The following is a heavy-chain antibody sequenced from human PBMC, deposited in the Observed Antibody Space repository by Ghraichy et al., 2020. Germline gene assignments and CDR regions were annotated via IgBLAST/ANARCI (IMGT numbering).Heavy chain of an antibody. D-gene: IGHD2/OR15-2a*01. CDR3: ASSFPTWDY. J-gene: IGHJ4*02. Sequence: ESLNISCAVYGGSFSGYYWSWIRQPPGKGLEWIGEINHSGSTSYNPSLKSQVTISVDTSKNQFSLRLTSVTAADTAVYYCASSFPTWDYWGQGTLVTVSS. CDR1: GGSFSGYY. CDR2: INHSGST. V-gene: IGHV4-34*01.